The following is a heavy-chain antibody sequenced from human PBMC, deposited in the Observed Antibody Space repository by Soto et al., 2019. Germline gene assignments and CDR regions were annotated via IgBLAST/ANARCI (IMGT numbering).Heavy chain of an antibody. Sequence: GGSLRLSCAASGVTFSSYAMSWVRQAPGKGLEWVSAISGSGGSTYYADSVKGRFTISRDNSKNTLYLQMNSLRAEDTAVYYCAKSAIDDYYYGMDVWGQGTTVTVSS. V-gene: IGHV3-23*01. D-gene: IGHD2-21*01. J-gene: IGHJ6*02. CDR3: AKSAIDDYYYGMDV. CDR2: ISGSGGST. CDR1: GVTFSSYA.